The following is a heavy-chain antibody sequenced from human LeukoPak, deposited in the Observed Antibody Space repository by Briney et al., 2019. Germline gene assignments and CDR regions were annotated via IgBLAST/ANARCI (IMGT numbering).Heavy chain of an antibody. Sequence: SETLSLTCTVSGGSISSSSYYWGWIRQPPGKGLEWIGSIYYSGSTYYNPSLKSRVTISVDTSKNQFSLKLSSVTAADTAVYYCAAQQLAYYYYYMDVWGKGTTVPVSS. V-gene: IGHV4-39*01. CDR1: GGSISSSSYY. CDR2: IYYSGST. CDR3: AAQQLAYYYYYMDV. D-gene: IGHD6-13*01. J-gene: IGHJ6*03.